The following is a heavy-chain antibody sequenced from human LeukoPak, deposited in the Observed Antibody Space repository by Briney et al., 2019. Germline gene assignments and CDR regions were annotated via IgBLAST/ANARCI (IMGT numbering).Heavy chain of an antibody. CDR2: INPNSGGT. J-gene: IGHJ6*02. CDR3: ARDRLNDYGDFNYYYYYYGMDV. Sequence: ASVKVSFKASGYTFTGYYMHWVRQAPGQGLEWMGWINPNSGGTNYAQKFQGRVTMTRDTSISTAYMELSRLRSDDTAVYYCARDRLNDYGDFNYYYYYYGMDVWGQGTTVTVSS. V-gene: IGHV1-2*02. CDR1: GYTFTGYY. D-gene: IGHD4-17*01.